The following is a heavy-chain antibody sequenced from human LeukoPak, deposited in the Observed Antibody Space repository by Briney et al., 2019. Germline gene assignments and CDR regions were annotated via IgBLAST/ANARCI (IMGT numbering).Heavy chain of an antibody. CDR1: GFTLRSYA. J-gene: IGHJ3*02. Sequence: GGSLRLSCAAPGFTLRSYAMNWVRQAPGKGLEWVSVISTTSNEIYYADSVKGRFTISRDNSKNSLYLQMYSLRAEDTAVYYCARDLYYFGSGTYYRSDAFDIWGQGTMVTVSA. D-gene: IGHD3-10*01. CDR3: ARDLYYFGSGTYYRSDAFDI. CDR2: ISTTSNEI. V-gene: IGHV3-21*01.